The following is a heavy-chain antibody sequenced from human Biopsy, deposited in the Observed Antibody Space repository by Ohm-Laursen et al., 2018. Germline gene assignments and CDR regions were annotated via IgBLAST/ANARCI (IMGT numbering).Heavy chain of an antibody. CDR1: GVSITAYY. CDR3: ARMDCSGGSCHYYSYGMDV. CDR2: IHHSGST. V-gene: IGHV4-34*11. Sequence: VTLSLTCAVSGVSITAYYWSWIRQPPGKGLESIGNIHHSGSTNYNPSLKSRRTISVDTSKNLFSLKLSSVTAADTAVYYCARMDCSGGSCHYYSYGMDVWGQGTAVTVSS. D-gene: IGHD2-15*01. J-gene: IGHJ6*02.